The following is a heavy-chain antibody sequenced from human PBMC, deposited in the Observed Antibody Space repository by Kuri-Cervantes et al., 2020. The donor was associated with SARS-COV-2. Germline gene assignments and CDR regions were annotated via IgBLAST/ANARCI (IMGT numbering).Heavy chain of an antibody. CDR2: IYPGDSDT. D-gene: IGHD4-17*01. Sequence: GESLKISCKGSGYRFTNYWIAWVRQMPGKGLEWMGIIYPGDSDTKYSPSFQGQVTISADKSISTAFLQWSSLKASDTAMYYCARRAYGEQVDYYYMDVRGKGTTVTVSS. CDR1: GYRFTNYW. J-gene: IGHJ6*03. CDR3: ARRAYGEQVDYYYMDV. V-gene: IGHV5-51*01.